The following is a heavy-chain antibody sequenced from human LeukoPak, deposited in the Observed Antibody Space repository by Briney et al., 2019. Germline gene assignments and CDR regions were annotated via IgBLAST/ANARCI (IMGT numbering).Heavy chain of an antibody. CDR3: ARGGTTVTPLEDY. J-gene: IGHJ4*02. V-gene: IGHV4-30-2*01. Sequence: SETLSLTCTVSGGSISSGGYYWSWIRQPPGKGLEWIGYIYHSGSTYYNPSLKSRVTMSVDTSKNQFSLQLSSVTAADTAVYYCARGGTTVTPLEDYWGQGTLVTVSS. CDR1: GGSISSGGYY. D-gene: IGHD4-17*01. CDR2: IYHSGST.